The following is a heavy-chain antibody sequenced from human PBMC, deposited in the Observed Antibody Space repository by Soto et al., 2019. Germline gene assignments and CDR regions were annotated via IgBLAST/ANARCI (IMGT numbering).Heavy chain of an antibody. Sequence: SETLSLTCTVSGGSIISYYWSWIRQPPGKGLEWIGYIYYSGSTYYNPSLKSRVTISVDTSKNQFSLKLSSVTAADTAVYYCARHEVYYDGFDPWGQGTLVTVSS. CDR1: GGSIISYY. J-gene: IGHJ5*02. CDR2: IYYSGST. D-gene: IGHD5-12*01. V-gene: IGHV4-59*01. CDR3: ARHEVYYDGFDP.